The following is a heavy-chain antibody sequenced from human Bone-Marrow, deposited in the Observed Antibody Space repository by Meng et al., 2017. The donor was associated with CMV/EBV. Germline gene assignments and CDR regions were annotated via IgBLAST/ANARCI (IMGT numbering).Heavy chain of an antibody. D-gene: IGHD6-6*01. V-gene: IGHV1-69*05. J-gene: IGHJ5*02. CDR2: VIPIFRTP. Sequence: SVKVSCKASGYTFTGYYMHWVRQAPGQGLEWMGGVIPIFRTPKYAQKFQGRVTITTDESTSTSYMELSSLRSEDTAVYYCARGYSSSPGWFDPWGQGTLVTVSS. CDR1: GYTFTGYY. CDR3: ARGYSSSPGWFDP.